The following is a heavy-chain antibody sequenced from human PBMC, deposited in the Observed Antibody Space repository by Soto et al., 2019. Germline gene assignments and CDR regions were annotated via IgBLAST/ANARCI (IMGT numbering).Heavy chain of an antibody. Sequence: ASETLSLSCTVSGDSISAYSGSWVRQPPGKGLEWIGNIHYNGNTKYNPSLKSRVTISVDTSQNHFSLKLSSVTAADTAVYYCARRYLSGQRYSSNWAINWFDPWGQGTLVTVSS. CDR2: IHYNGNT. V-gene: IGHV4-59*08. CDR1: GDSISAYS. CDR3: ARRYLSGQRYSSNWAINWFDP. D-gene: IGHD6-13*01. J-gene: IGHJ5*02.